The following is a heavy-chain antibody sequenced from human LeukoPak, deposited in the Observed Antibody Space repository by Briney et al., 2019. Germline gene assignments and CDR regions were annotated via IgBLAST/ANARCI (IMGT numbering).Heavy chain of an antibody. D-gene: IGHD4-23*01. J-gene: IGHJ4*02. CDR3: ARLYGGNSEGDY. Sequence: PGGSLRLSCAAYGFTVSSNYMSWVRQAPGKGLEWVSVIYSGGSTYYADSVKGRFTISRDNSKNTLYLQMDSLRAEDTAVYYCARLYGGNSEGDYWGQGTLVTVSS. CDR2: IYSGGST. CDR1: GFTVSSNY. V-gene: IGHV3-66*04.